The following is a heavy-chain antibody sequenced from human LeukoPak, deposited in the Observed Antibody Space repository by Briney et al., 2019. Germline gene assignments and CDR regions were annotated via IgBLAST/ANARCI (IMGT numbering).Heavy chain of an antibody. D-gene: IGHD5-24*01. CDR2: MNPNSGNT. Sequence: GASVKVSYKASCYTFTSYDINWVRQATGQGLEWMGWMNPNSGNTGYAQKFQCRVTMTRNTSISTAYMELSSLRSVDPAAYYWTRGVDGYNPYWGQGTLVTVSS. V-gene: IGHV1-8*01. CDR3: TRGVDGYNPY. CDR1: CYTFTSYD. J-gene: IGHJ4*02.